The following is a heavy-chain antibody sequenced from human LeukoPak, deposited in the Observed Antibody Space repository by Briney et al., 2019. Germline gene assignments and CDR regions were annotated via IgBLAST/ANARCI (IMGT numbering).Heavy chain of an antibody. CDR2: INPNSGGT. Sequence: ASVKVSCKASGYTFTGYYMHWVRQAPGQGFEWMGWINPNSGGTKYAQKFQGRVSMTRDTSISAAYMELSRLRFDDTAVYYCARSDTAMVIISGYWGQGTLVTVSS. CDR3: ARSDTAMVIISGY. V-gene: IGHV1-2*02. CDR1: GYTFTGYY. D-gene: IGHD5-18*01. J-gene: IGHJ4*02.